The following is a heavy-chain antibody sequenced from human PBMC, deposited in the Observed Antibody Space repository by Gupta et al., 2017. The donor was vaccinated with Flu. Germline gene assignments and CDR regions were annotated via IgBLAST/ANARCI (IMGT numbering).Heavy chain of an antibody. D-gene: IGHD2-2*02. CDR2: INPHSRST. V-gene: IGHV1-2*06. Sequence: QEQLLQSGAEEREPGASVKVSCKASGYTFTPYYIHWVRQAPGQGLEWLGRINPHSRSTNYEQKFQGRVTLTMDTSISTAYMDLSRLRYDDTAVYYCAREQFCNTASCYRWFDPWGQGTLVTVSS. CDR3: AREQFCNTASCYRWFDP. J-gene: IGHJ5*02. CDR1: GYTFTPYY.